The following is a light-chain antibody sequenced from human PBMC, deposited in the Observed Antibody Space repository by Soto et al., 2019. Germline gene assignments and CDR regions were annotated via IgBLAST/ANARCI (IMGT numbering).Light chain of an antibody. CDR3: QQRSNWPLT. J-gene: IGKJ4*01. V-gene: IGKV3-11*01. CDR2: DAS. Sequence: EIVLTQSPATLSLSPGERATLSCRASQSFSNSLAWYQQKPGQAPRLLIYDASNRATGVPARFSGSGSGTDFTLTISSLEPEDFVVYCCQQRSNWPLTFGGGTKVEMK. CDR1: QSFSNS.